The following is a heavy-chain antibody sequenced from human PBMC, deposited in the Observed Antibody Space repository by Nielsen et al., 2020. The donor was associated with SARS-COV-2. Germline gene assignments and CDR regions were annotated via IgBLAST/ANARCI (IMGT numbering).Heavy chain of an antibody. CDR3: AKSPQNRYYDSSGYWDY. CDR1: GSTFSSYA. V-gene: IGHV3-23*01. CDR2: ISGSGGST. D-gene: IGHD3-22*01. Sequence: GESLKISCAASGSTFSSYAMSWVRQAPGKGLEWVSAISGSGGSTYYADSVKGRFTISRDNSKNTLYLQMNSLRAEDTAVYYCAKSPQNRYYDSSGYWDYWGQGTLVTVSS. J-gene: IGHJ4*02.